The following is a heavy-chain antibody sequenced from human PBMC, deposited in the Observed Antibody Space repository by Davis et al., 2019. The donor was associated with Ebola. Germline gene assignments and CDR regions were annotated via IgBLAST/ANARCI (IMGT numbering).Heavy chain of an antibody. V-gene: IGHV3-11*01. CDR3: ARELIAARRWGTYYYYGMDV. Sequence: PSETLSLTCAVYGGSFSGYYWSWIRQAPGKGLEWVSYISSSGSTIYYADSVKGRFTISRDNAKNSLYLQMNSLRAEDTAVYYCARELIAARRWGTYYYYGMDVWGQGTTVTVSS. CDR2: ISSSGSTI. D-gene: IGHD6-6*01. CDR1: GGSFSGYY. J-gene: IGHJ6*02.